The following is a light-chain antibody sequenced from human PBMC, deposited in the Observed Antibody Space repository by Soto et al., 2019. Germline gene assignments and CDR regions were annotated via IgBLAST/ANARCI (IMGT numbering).Light chain of an antibody. CDR3: QQYGRSWWT. V-gene: IGKV3-20*01. CDR1: QSVSSSY. J-gene: IGKJ1*01. Sequence: EIVLTQSPGTLSLSPGERATLSCRTSQSVSSSYLAWYQQKPGQAPRLLIYGASSRATGIPDRFSGSVSGTDFTLTISRMEPEEFAVYYCQQYGRSWWTFGQGTKVEIK. CDR2: GAS.